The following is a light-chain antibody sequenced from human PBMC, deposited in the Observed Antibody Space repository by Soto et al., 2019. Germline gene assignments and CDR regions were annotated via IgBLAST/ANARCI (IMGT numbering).Light chain of an antibody. V-gene: IGLV1-47*02. CDR1: DSNVEINF. Sequence: QSVLTQPPSASATPGQRVTISCSGSDSNVEINFVYWYQQLPGTAPKLLIYTNDQRPSGVPDRFSGSKSGTSASLAISGLRSEDEADYYCAAWDDSLSGVVFGGGTKLTVL. J-gene: IGLJ2*01. CDR2: TND. CDR3: AAWDDSLSGVV.